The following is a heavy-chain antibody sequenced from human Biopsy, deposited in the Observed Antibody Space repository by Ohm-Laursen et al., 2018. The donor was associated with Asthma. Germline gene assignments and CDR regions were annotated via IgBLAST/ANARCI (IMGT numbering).Heavy chain of an antibody. Sequence: VASVKVSCKASGYTFTSYAMHWVRQAPGQRLEWMGWINAGNGNTKYSQKVQGRVTITRDTSASTAYMELRSLRSEDTATYYCARTYYDFLTGQVKDVFGVWGQGTMVTVSS. CDR1: GYTFTSYA. J-gene: IGHJ3*01. CDR3: ARTYYDFLTGQVKDVFGV. D-gene: IGHD3-9*01. V-gene: IGHV1-3*01. CDR2: INAGNGNT.